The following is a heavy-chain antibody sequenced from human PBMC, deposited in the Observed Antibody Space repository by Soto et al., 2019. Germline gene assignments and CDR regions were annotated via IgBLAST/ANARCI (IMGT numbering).Heavy chain of an antibody. CDR1: GGSISSSSYY. CDR2: IYYSGST. J-gene: IGHJ4*02. D-gene: IGHD3-9*01. Sequence: PSETLSLTCTVSGGSISSSSYYWGWIRQPPGQGLEWIGSIYYSGSTYYNPSLKSRVTISVDTSKNQFSLKLSSVTAAHTAVYYCARHLHSYDILTGYGFPLADYCGQGSPVTVSS. V-gene: IGHV4-39*01. CDR3: ARHLHSYDILTGYGFPLADY.